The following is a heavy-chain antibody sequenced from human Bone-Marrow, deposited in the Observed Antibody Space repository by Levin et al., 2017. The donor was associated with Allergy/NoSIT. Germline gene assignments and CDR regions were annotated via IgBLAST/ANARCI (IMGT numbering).Heavy chain of an antibody. J-gene: IGHJ4*02. CDR1: GFTFNNYW. V-gene: IGHV3-7*01. D-gene: IGHD6-6*01. Sequence: LSLTCAASGFTFNNYWMSWVRQPPGKGLEWVGNIKGDGTMQRYVDSVKGRFTISRDNAKNSLYLQMSSLRVEDTAVYYCARAQVSASGDYWGKGTLVTVSS. CDR3: ARAQVSASGDY. CDR2: IKGDGTMQ.